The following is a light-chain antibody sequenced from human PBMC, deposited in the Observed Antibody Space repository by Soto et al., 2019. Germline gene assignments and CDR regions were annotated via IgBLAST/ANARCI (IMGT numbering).Light chain of an antibody. CDR1: QSVSNN. J-gene: IGKJ4*01. Sequence: EIVMTQSPATLSVSPGERVTLSCRASQSVSNNLAWYQQKPGQAPRLLIYGATATATGIPARFSGSGSGTEFTLTISSPQSEDFAVYYCQQHNDWPLTFGGGTKVEIK. CDR3: QQHNDWPLT. V-gene: IGKV3-15*01. CDR2: GAT.